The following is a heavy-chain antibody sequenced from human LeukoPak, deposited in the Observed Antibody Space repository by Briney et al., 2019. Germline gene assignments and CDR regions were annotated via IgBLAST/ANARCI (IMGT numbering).Heavy chain of an antibody. Sequence: GGSLRLSCAASRFTFSSYAMNWVRQAPRKGLEWVSAISGDGGGTFYADSVKGRFTISRDNSKNTLYLLLSGLRAEDTAVYYCAKGRGYGGYEAVDYWGQGTLVTVSS. D-gene: IGHD5-12*01. CDR2: ISGDGGGT. J-gene: IGHJ4*02. CDR3: AKGRGYGGYEAVDY. CDR1: RFTFSSYA. V-gene: IGHV3-23*01.